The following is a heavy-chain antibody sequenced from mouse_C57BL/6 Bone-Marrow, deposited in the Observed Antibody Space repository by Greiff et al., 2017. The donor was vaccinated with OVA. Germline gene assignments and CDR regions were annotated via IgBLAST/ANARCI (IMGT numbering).Heavy chain of an antibody. V-gene: IGHV2-5*01. CDR2: IWRGGST. CDR3: AKKSGETAQASYAMDY. Sequence: VQGVESGPGLVQPSQSLSITCTVSGFSLTSYGVHWVRQSPGKGLEWLGVIWRGGSTDYTAAFMSRLSITKDNSKSQVFFKMNSLQADDTAIYYCAKKSGETAQASYAMDYWGQGTSVTVSS. CDR1: GFSLTSYG. J-gene: IGHJ4*01. D-gene: IGHD3-2*02.